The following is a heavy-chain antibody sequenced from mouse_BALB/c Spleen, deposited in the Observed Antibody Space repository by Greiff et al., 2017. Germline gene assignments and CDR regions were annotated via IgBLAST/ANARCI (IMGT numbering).Heavy chain of an antibody. Sequence: EVKLQESGPELVKPGASVKISCKASGYSFTGYFMNWVMQSHGKSLEWIGRINPYNGDTFYNQKFKGKATLTVDKSSSTAHMELRSLASEDSAVYYCARSYYGNYHYAMDYWGQGTSVTVSS. CDR1: GYSFTGYF. V-gene: IGHV1-20*02. D-gene: IGHD2-10*01. J-gene: IGHJ4*01. CDR3: ARSYYGNYHYAMDY. CDR2: INPYNGDT.